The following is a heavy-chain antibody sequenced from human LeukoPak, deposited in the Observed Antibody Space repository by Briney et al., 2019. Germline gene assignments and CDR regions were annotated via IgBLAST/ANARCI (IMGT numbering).Heavy chain of an antibody. D-gene: IGHD2-15*01. CDR1: GFSVSNYY. CDR3: ASRIH. Sequence: GSLRLSCVASGFSVSNYYMIWVRQAPGKGLEWVSVIYTGGSTHYVDSVKGRFTISRDNSKNTLYLQMNSLRAEDTAMYYCASRIHWGQGTLVTVSS. CDR2: IYTGGST. J-gene: IGHJ4*02. V-gene: IGHV3-53*01.